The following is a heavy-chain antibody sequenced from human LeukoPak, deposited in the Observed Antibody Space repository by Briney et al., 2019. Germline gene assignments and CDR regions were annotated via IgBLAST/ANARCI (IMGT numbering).Heavy chain of an antibody. Sequence: PGGSLRLSCEGSAFIFSGHWMNWVRQAPGKGLEWVSSISSSSSYIYYADSVKGRFTISRDNAKNSLYLQMNSLRAEDTAVYYCANIPCDSSGYYVDYWGQGTLVTVSS. V-gene: IGHV3-21*01. D-gene: IGHD3-22*01. J-gene: IGHJ4*02. CDR2: ISSSSSYI. CDR3: ANIPCDSSGYYVDY. CDR1: AFIFSGHW.